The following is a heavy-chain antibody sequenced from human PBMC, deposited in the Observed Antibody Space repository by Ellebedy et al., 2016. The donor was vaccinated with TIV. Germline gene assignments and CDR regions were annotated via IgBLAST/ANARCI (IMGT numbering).Heavy chain of an antibody. CDR3: ARLKGIQLWLT. V-gene: IGHV4-39*01. Sequence: MPSETLSLTCTASGGSISSSSYYWGWISQPPGQGLEWIGSVYYSGSTYYNPSLKSRVTISVDTSNNQFSLKLSSVTAADTAVYYCARLKGIQLWLTWGQGTLVTVSS. CDR2: VYYSGST. J-gene: IGHJ5*02. D-gene: IGHD5-18*01. CDR1: GGSISSSSYY.